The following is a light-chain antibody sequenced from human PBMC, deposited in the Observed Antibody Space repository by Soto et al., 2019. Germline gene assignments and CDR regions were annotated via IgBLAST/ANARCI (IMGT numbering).Light chain of an antibody. CDR3: QDDNIYSEG. CDR1: QDIGGS. CDR2: AAS. J-gene: IGKJ1*01. V-gene: IGKV1D-16*01. Sequence: DFQMSQTPSSLSASVGDRVTITCLSSQDIGGSVAWFQQKPGKAPQYLIQAASILQSGVPSRFSGSGSGTEFTLTISSRQPDDFAPYYCQDDNIYSEGFGQGTKVDNK.